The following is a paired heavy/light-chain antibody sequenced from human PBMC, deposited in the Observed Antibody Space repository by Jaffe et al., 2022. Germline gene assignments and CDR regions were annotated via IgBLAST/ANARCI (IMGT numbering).Heavy chain of an antibody. D-gene: IGHD5-18*01. CDR2: IYSGGST. J-gene: IGHJ3*02. CDR1: GFTVSSNY. V-gene: IGHV3-53*04. Sequence: EVQLVESGGGLVQPGGSLRLSCAASGFTVSSNYMSWVRQAPGKGLEWVSVIYSGGSTYYADSVKGRFTISRHNSKNTLYLQMNSLRAEDTAVYYCAGSSIVSRHTAMVRDAFDIWGQGTMVTVSS. CDR3: AGSSIVSRHTAMVRDAFDI.
Light chain of an antibody. Sequence: SYVLTQPPSVSVAPGKTARITCGGNNIGSKSVHWYQQKPGQAPVLVIYYDSDRPSGIPERFSGSNSGNTATLTISRVEAGDEADYYCQVWDSSSDSVVFGGGTKLTVL. CDR1: NIGSKS. J-gene: IGLJ2*01. CDR2: YDS. V-gene: IGLV3-21*04. CDR3: QVWDSSSDSVV.